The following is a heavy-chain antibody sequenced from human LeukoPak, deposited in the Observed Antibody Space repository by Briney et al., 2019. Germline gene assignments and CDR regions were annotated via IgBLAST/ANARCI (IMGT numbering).Heavy chain of an antibody. J-gene: IGHJ5*02. CDR2: IKSKTDGGTT. V-gene: IGHV3-15*01. D-gene: IGHD2-2*01. CDR1: GFTFGDYA. Sequence: PGRSLRLSCTASGFTFGDYAMTWVRQAPGKGLEWVGRIKSKTDGGTTDYAAPVKGRFTISRDDSKNTLYLQMNSLKTEDTAVYYCTTDALVPAAISNNWFDPWGQGTLVTVSS. CDR3: TTDALVPAAISNNWFDP.